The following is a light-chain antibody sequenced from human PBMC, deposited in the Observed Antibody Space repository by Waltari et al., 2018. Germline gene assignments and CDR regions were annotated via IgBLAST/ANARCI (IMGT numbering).Light chain of an antibody. J-gene: IGKJ4*01. CDR3: QQSDSLPLT. Sequence: DIQMTQSPSSLSASVGDRCTITCRESQTINKYLNWYQKKPGRAPKVLISVISYLHTGVPSRFSGSGSGTDFTLTISSLQPEDFATYYCQQSDSLPLTFGGGTKVEIK. CDR1: QTINKY. V-gene: IGKV1-39*01. CDR2: VIS.